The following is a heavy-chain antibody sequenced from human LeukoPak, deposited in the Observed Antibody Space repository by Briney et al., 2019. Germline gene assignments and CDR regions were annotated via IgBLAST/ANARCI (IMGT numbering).Heavy chain of an antibody. CDR3: ARHLGSGSLDWFDP. V-gene: IGHV4-4*02. CDR2: IYHSGST. D-gene: IGHD3-10*01. J-gene: IGHJ5*02. Sequence: SETLSLTCAVSGGSISSSNWWSWVRQPPGKGLEWIGEIYHSGSTNYNPSLKSRVTISVDTSKNQFSLKLSSVTAADTAVYYCARHLGSGSLDWFDPWGQGTLVTVSS. CDR1: GGSISSSNW.